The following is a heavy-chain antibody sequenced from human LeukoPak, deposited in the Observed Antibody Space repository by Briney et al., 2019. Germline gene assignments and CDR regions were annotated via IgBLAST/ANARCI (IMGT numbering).Heavy chain of an antibody. D-gene: IGHD1-26*01. Sequence: VASVKVSCKASGYTFTGYHVHWVRQAPGQGLEWMGWINPNSGGTNYAQKFQGRVTMTGDTSISTAYMELSRLSSDDTAVYYCARALHSIVGATKTPFDYWGQGTLVTVSS. CDR1: GYTFTGYH. CDR2: INPNSGGT. J-gene: IGHJ4*02. V-gene: IGHV1-2*02. CDR3: ARALHSIVGATKTPFDY.